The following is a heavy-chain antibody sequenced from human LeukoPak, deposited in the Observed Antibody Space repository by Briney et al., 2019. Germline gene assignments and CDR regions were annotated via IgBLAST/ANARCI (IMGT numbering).Heavy chain of an antibody. CDR1: GFTFSSYA. J-gene: IGHJ4*02. CDR3: AKRDIVVVGSATPTFDY. Sequence: PGGSLRLSCAASGFTFSSYAMSWVRQAPGKGLEWVSAISGSGGSTYYADSVKGRFTISRDNSKNTLYLQMNTLRADDTAVYYCAKRDIVVVGSATPTFDYWGQGTLVTVSS. CDR2: ISGSGGST. D-gene: IGHD2-15*01. V-gene: IGHV3-23*01.